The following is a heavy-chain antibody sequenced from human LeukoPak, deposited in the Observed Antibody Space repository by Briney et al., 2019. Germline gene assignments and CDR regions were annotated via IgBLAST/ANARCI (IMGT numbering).Heavy chain of an antibody. D-gene: IGHD3-10*01. CDR3: ARMYYGSGSYDY. CDR1: GFTFSDHY. J-gene: IGHJ4*02. Sequence: PGGSLRLSCAASGFTFSDHYMDWVRQAPGKGLEWVGRTRNKARSYTTEYAASVKGRFTISRDDSKNSVYLQMNLLKTEDTAVYYCARMYYGSGSYDYWGQGTLVTVSS. CDR2: TRNKARSYTT. V-gene: IGHV3-72*01.